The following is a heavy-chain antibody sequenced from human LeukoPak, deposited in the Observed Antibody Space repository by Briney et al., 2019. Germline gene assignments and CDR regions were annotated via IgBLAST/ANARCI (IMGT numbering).Heavy chain of an antibody. Sequence: SVKVSCKASGGTFSSYAISWVRQAPGQGLEWMGGIIPIFGTANYAQKFQGRVTITTDESTSTAYMELSSLGSEDTAVYYCAISLVGGRYFDYWGQGTLVTVSS. V-gene: IGHV1-69*05. CDR1: GGTFSSYA. J-gene: IGHJ4*02. CDR2: IIPIFGTA. D-gene: IGHD1-26*01. CDR3: AISLVGGRYFDY.